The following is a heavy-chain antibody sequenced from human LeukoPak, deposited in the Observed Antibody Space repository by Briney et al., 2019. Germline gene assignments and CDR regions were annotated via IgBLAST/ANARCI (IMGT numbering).Heavy chain of an antibody. Sequence: GGSLRLSCAASGFTFSSYSMNWVRQAPGKGLEWVAGISRSGGSTYYADSVEGRFTISRDNANNTVHLQMNSLKVEDTALYYCAREMNFYESSGYDNWGQGTRVTVSS. CDR1: GFTFSSYS. CDR2: ISRSGGST. D-gene: IGHD3-22*01. CDR3: AREMNFYESSGYDN. V-gene: IGHV3-23*01. J-gene: IGHJ4*02.